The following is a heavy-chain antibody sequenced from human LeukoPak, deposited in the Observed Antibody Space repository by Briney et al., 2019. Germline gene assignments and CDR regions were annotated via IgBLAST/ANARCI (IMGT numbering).Heavy chain of an antibody. D-gene: IGHD2-15*01. J-gene: IGHJ6*04. CDR2: IPYDGSNK. V-gene: IGHV3-30*18. CDR1: GFTFSSYG. Sequence: GRSLRLSCAASGFTFSSYGMHWVRQAPGKGLEWVAVIPYDGSNKYYADSVKGRFTISRDNSKNTLYLQMNSLRAEDTAVYYCAKVASAGDGYYYYGMDVWGKGTTVTVSS. CDR3: AKVASAGDGYYYYGMDV.